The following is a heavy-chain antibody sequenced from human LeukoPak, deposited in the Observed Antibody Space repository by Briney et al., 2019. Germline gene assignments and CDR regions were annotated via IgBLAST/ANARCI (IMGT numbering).Heavy chain of an antibody. Sequence: SETLSLTCAVYGGSFSGYYWSWIRQPPGKGLEWIGEINHSGSTNYNPSLKSRVTISVDTSKNQFSLKLSSVTAADTAVYYCARGAIRWVVEPAAQTNWFDPWGQGTLVTVSS. CDR1: GGSFSGYY. V-gene: IGHV4-34*01. D-gene: IGHD2-2*01. CDR2: INHSGST. J-gene: IGHJ5*02. CDR3: ARGAIRWVVEPAAQTNWFDP.